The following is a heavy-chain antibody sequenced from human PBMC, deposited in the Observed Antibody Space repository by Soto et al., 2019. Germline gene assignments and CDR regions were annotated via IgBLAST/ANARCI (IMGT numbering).Heavy chain of an antibody. D-gene: IGHD3-22*01. V-gene: IGHV4-39*01. J-gene: IGHJ4*02. CDR3: ARHELTAYYYDSSGYYYDY. Sequence: SETLSLTCTVSGGSISSSSYYWGWIRQPPGKGLEWIGSIYYSGSTYYNPSLKSRVTISVDTSKNQFSLKLSSVTAADTAVYYCARHELTAYYYDSSGYYYDYWGQGTLVTVSS. CDR2: IYYSGST. CDR1: GGSISSSSYY.